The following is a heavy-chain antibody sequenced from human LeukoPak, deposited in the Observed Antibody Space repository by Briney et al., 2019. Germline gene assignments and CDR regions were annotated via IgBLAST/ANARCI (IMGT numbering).Heavy chain of an antibody. Sequence: SETLSLTCAVYGGSFSTYYWSWVRQPPGKVLEWIGEITQSGRTNYNPSLKSRVTISIDTSKNQFSLQLTSVAAADTAVYYCAPIFGGYSDFDSWGQGTLVTVSS. V-gene: IGHV4-34*01. CDR3: APIFGGYSDFDS. CDR2: ITQSGRT. D-gene: IGHD5-12*01. CDR1: GGSFSTYY. J-gene: IGHJ4*02.